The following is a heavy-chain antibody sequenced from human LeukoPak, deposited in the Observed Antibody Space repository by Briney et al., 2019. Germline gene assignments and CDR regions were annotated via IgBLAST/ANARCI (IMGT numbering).Heavy chain of an antibody. Sequence: GGSLRLSCAASGFTFSSYGIHWVRQAPGKGLEWVAFIRYDGSNKYYADSVKGRFTISRDNSKNTLYLQMNSLRAEDTAVYYCAKDRWELLDYFDYWGQGTLVTVSS. D-gene: IGHD1-26*01. J-gene: IGHJ4*02. V-gene: IGHV3-30*02. CDR3: AKDRWELLDYFDY. CDR1: GFTFSSYG. CDR2: IRYDGSNK.